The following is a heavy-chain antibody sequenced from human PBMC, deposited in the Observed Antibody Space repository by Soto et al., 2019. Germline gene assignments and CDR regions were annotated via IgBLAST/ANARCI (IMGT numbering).Heavy chain of an antibody. Sequence: WESLKISCKGSRYRFTNYLIARVRQMPGKGLEWMGIIYPGDSDIRYNPSFQGQVTISADKSISTAYLQWSSLKASDTAMYYCARQEVATTNFDNWGQGTLVTVSS. J-gene: IGHJ4*02. CDR1: RYRFTNYL. V-gene: IGHV5-51*01. CDR3: ARQEVATTNFDN. CDR2: IYPGDSDI. D-gene: IGHD5-12*01.